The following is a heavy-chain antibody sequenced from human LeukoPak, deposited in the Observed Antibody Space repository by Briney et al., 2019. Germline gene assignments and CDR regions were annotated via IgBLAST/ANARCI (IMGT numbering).Heavy chain of an antibody. V-gene: IGHV1-2*02. CDR3: ARDRSGSQSNYFDY. D-gene: IGHD1-26*01. J-gene: IGHJ4*02. Sequence: ASVKVSCKASGYPFTTYYIHWVRQAPGQGLEWMGCINPKNGDTNYAQKFQGRVTMTRDTSITTAYMELSSLTSDDTAVYYCARDRSGSQSNYFDYWGQGTLVTVSS. CDR2: INPKNGDT. CDR1: GYPFTTYY.